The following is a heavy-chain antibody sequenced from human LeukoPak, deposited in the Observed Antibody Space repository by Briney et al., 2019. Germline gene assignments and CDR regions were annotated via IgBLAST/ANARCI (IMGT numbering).Heavy chain of an antibody. CDR3: ARDADWFNLDY. D-gene: IGHD3/OR15-3a*01. CDR1: GFTFSSYW. J-gene: IGHJ4*02. CDR2: IKQDGSEK. Sequence: PGWSLRLSCAASGFTFSSYWMSWVRQAPGKGLEWVANIKQDGSEKHYVNSVKGRSTISRDNAKNSLYLQMNSLRAEDTAVYYCARDADWFNLDYWGQGTLVTVSS. V-gene: IGHV3-7*04.